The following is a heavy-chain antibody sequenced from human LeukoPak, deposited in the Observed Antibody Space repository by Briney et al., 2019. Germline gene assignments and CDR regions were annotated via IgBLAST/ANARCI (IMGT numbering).Heavy chain of an antibody. Sequence: SETLSLTCTVSGDSIRSSSYSWGWIRQPPGKGLEWIGEIYHSGSTNYNPSLKSRVTISVDKSKNQFSLKLSSVTAADTAVYYCAAPRAAGLNAFDIWGQGTMVTVSS. CDR1: GDSIRSSSYS. CDR2: IYHSGST. CDR3: AAPRAAGLNAFDI. D-gene: IGHD6-13*01. V-gene: IGHV4-39*07. J-gene: IGHJ3*02.